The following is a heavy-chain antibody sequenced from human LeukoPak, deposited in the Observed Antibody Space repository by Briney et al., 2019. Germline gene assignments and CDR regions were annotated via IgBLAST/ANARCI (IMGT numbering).Heavy chain of an antibody. CDR3: ARDQAATNTQVRFCLD. J-gene: IGHJ4*02. CDR2: ISAYNGNT. Sequence: AAVKVSCKASGYTFTSYGISWVRQAPGQGLEWMGWISAYNGNTNFAQKLQGRVTMTTDTSTSTAYMDLRSLRSDDTAVYYCARDQAATNTQVRFCLDWGQGTLVTVSS. CDR1: GYTFTSYG. D-gene: IGHD3-9*01. V-gene: IGHV1-18*01.